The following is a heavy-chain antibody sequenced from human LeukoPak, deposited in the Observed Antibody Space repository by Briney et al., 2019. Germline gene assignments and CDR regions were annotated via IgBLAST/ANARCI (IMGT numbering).Heavy chain of an antibody. CDR3: ARGRPGPGWFDP. Sequence: SETLSLTCTVSGGSISSYYWSWIRQPPGKGLEWIGYIYYSGSTNYNPSLKSRVTISVDTSKNQFSLKLSSVTAADTAVYYCARGRPGPGWFDPWGQGTLVTVSS. CDR1: GGSISSYY. CDR2: IYYSGST. V-gene: IGHV4-59*12. D-gene: IGHD2-2*01. J-gene: IGHJ5*02.